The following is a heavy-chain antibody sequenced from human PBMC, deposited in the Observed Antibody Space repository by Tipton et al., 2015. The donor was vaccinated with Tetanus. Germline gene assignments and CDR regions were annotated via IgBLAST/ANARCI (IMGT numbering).Heavy chain of an antibody. CDR2: TRNKANSYTT. J-gene: IGHJ3*02. Sequence: GSLRLSCAASGFTFSDHYMDWVRQAPGKGLEWVGRTRNKANSYTTEYAASVKGRFTISRDDSKNSLYLQMNSLKTEDTAVYYCAREGDAFDIWGQGTMVTVSS. V-gene: IGHV3-72*01. CDR1: GFTFSDHY. CDR3: AREGDAFDI.